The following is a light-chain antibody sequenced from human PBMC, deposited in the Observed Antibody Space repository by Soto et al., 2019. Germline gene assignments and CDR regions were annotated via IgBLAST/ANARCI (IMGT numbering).Light chain of an antibody. V-gene: IGKV1-5*03. CDR2: QAS. CDR3: QHYNDYSYT. CDR1: QSVSGW. J-gene: IGKJ2*01. Sequence: DIQMTQSPSTLSASVGDRVAITCRASQSVSGWLAWYQQKPGKVPKLLIYQASTLEDGVPLRFSGSGSGTEFTLTISSLQPDDSATYYCQHYNDYSYTFGPGTKVDIK.